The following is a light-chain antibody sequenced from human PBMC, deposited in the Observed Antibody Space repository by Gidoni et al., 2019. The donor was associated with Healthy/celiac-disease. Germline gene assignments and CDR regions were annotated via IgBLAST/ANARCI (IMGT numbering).Light chain of an antibody. CDR3: QQHNSYLTWT. Sequence: DIQMTQSPSTLSASVGDRVTITCRASQSISSWLAWYQQKPGKAPKLLIYDASSLESGVPSRFSGSGSGTEFTLTISSLQPDDFATYYCQQHNSYLTWTFGQGTKVEIK. J-gene: IGKJ1*01. V-gene: IGKV1-5*01. CDR1: QSISSW. CDR2: DAS.